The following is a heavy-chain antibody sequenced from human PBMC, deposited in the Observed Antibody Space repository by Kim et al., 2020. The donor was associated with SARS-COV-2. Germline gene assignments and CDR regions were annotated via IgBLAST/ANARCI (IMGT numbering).Heavy chain of an antibody. CDR3: ARGTMGAAFDS. CDR1: GGSISSSSYY. D-gene: IGHD3-16*01. Sequence: SETLSLTCTVSGGSISSSSYYWGWIRQPPGKGLEWIGSIYYSGSTYFNPSLQSRVTISVDTSKNQFSLKLSSVTAADTAVYYCARGTMGAAFDSWGQG. J-gene: IGHJ3*02. CDR2: IYYSGST. V-gene: IGHV4-39*07.